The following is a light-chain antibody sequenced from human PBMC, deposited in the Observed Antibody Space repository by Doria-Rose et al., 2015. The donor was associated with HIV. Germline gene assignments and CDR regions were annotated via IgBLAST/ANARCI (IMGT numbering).Light chain of an antibody. CDR3: HQYGTSWT. J-gene: IGKJ1*01. CDR2: DGS. V-gene: IGKV3-20*01. Sequence: TQSPGTLSLSPGERATLSCRASQSFSSTYLARYQQNPGQAPSLLIYDGSTRATGIPDRFSASASGTDFTLTINRLEPEDFALYYCHQYGTSWTFGQGTKVEI. CDR1: QSFSSTY.